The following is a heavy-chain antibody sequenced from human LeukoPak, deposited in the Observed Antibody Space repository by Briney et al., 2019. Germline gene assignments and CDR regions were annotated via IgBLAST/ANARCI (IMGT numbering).Heavy chain of an antibody. CDR2: MNPNSGNT. Sequence: ASVKVSCKACVYTFTSYDINGVRQATGQGVEWMGWMNPNSGNTGYAQKFQGRVTITRNTSITTAYMEMSSLRSEDTAVYYCASAGGYKVTWGQGTLVTVSS. J-gene: IGHJ5*02. V-gene: IGHV1-8*03. CDR1: VYTFTSYD. CDR3: ASAGGYKVT. D-gene: IGHD5-24*01.